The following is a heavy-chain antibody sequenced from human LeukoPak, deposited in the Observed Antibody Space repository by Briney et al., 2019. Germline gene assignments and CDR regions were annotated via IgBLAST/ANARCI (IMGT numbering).Heavy chain of an antibody. Sequence: PGGSLRLSCAASGFTFSSYAMSWVRQAPGKGLEWVSAISGSGGSTYYADSVKGRFTISRDNSKNTLYLQMNSLRAEDTAVYYCARANGWYRETFDYWGQGTLVTVSS. CDR3: ARANGWYRETFDY. CDR2: ISGSGGST. D-gene: IGHD6-19*01. J-gene: IGHJ4*02. CDR1: GFTFSSYA. V-gene: IGHV3-23*01.